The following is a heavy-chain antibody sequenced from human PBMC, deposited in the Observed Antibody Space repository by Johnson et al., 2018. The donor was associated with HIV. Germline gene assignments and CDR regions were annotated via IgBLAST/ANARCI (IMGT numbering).Heavy chain of an antibody. Sequence: QVQLVESGGAVVQPGRSLRVSCAASGFTFRSYAMHWVRQAPGKGLEWVAVISYDGSNKYYADSVKGRFTISRDNSKNTLYLQMNSLRAEDTAVYYCAKDSPGWLVGAIGEDAFDIWGQGTMVTVSS. D-gene: IGHD1-26*01. CDR3: AKDSPGWLVGAIGEDAFDI. V-gene: IGHV3-30*04. CDR2: ISYDGSNK. J-gene: IGHJ3*02. CDR1: GFTFRSYA.